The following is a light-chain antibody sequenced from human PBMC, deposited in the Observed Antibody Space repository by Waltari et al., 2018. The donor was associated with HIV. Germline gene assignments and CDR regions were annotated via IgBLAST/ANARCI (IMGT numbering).Light chain of an antibody. V-gene: IGLV1-47*01. CDR3: ATWDGSLGGFYV. J-gene: IGLJ1*01. Sequence: QSVLTQPPSASGTPGQRVTISCSGPTSNVGSHFVSWYQQLPGTAPKLLIYRDNRRPSGVPDRFSGSKSGASASLAISGLRSEDEGDYYCATWDGSLGGFYVFGAGTKVTVL. CDR1: TSNVGSHF. CDR2: RDN.